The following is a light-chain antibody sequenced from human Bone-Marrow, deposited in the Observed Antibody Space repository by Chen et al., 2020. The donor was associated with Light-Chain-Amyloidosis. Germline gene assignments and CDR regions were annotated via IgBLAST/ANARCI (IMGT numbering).Light chain of an antibody. CDR3: QSADSSGTYEVI. J-gene: IGLJ2*01. Sequence: SYELTQPPSVSVSPGQTARLTCSGDDLPTKYAYWYQQKPGQAPVVVLHRDTERPSGISERFSGSSSGTTATLTISGVQAEDEADYHCQSADSSGTYEVICGGGTKLTVL. V-gene: IGLV3-25*03. CDR2: RDT. CDR1: DLPTKY.